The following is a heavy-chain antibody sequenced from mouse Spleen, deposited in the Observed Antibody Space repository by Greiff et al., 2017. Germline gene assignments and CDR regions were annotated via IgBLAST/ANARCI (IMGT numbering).Heavy chain of an antibody. J-gene: IGHJ2*01. CDR1: GYTFTGYW. CDR3: ARVPY. D-gene: IGHD5-1*01. V-gene: IGHV1-9*01. CDR2: ILPGSGST. Sequence: QVQLQQSGAELMKPGASVKLSCKATGYTFTGYWIEWVKQRPGHGLEWIGEILPGSGSTNYNEKFKGKATLTADKSSSTAYMELRSLTSEDSAVYFCARVPYWGQGTTLTVSA.